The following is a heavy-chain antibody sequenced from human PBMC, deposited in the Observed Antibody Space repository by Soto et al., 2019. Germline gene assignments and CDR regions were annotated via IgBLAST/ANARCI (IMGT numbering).Heavy chain of an antibody. CDR2: ISYDGSNK. V-gene: IGHV3-30*18. CDR1: GFAFSSYG. CDR3: AKDYNYYDYYYYGMDV. D-gene: IGHD3-22*01. J-gene: IGHJ6*02. Sequence: PGGSLRLSCAASGFAFSSYGMHWVRQAPGKGLEWVAVISYDGSNKYYADSVKGRFTISRDNSKNTLYLQMNSLRAEDTAAYYCAKDYNYYDYYYYGMDVWGQGTTVTVSS.